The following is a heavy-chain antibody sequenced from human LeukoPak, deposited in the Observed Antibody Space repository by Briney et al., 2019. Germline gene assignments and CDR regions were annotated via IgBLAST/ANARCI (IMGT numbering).Heavy chain of an antibody. D-gene: IGHD5-12*01. CDR2: ITSSGSYR. CDR3: ASENIVTTSGALFDY. CDR1: GFTFSRHA. J-gene: IGHJ4*02. Sequence: PGGSLRLSCAASGFTFSRHAMNWVRQAPGEGLEWVSSITSSGSYRYHSDSMKGRFTISRDNAKNSLYLQMNSLRVEDTAVYYCASENIVTTSGALFDYWGQGTLVTVSS. V-gene: IGHV3-21*01.